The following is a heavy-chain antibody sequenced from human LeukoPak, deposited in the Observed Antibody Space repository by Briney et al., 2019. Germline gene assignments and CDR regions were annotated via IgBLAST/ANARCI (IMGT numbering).Heavy chain of an antibody. Sequence: ASVTLSCKASGYTFTGYYMHWVRQAPGQGLEWMGWINPNSGGTNYAQKFQGRVTMTRDTSISTAYMELSRLRSDDTAVYYCARTVTTIDWFDPWGQGTLVTVSS. CDR1: GYTFTGYY. J-gene: IGHJ5*02. D-gene: IGHD4-11*01. V-gene: IGHV1-2*02. CDR2: INPNSGGT. CDR3: ARTVTTIDWFDP.